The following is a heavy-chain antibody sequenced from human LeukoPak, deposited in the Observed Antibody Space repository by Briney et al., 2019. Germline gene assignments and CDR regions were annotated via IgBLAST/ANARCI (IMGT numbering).Heavy chain of an antibody. CDR1: GFTFSSYW. CDR2: IKQDGSEK. CDR3: ARESATVTTGSRYFDY. D-gene: IGHD4-17*01. V-gene: IGHV3-7*01. Sequence: GGSLRLSCAASGFTFSSYWMSWVRQAPGKGLEWVANIKQDGSEKYYVDSVKGRFTISRDNAKNSLYLQMNSLRAEDTAVYYCARESATVTTGSRYFDYWGQGTLVTVSS. J-gene: IGHJ4*02.